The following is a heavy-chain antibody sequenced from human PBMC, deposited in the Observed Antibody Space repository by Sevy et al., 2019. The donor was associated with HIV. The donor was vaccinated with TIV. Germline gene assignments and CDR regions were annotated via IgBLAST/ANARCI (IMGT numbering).Heavy chain of an antibody. V-gene: IGHV1-18*01. CDR1: GYTFTSYG. Sequence: ASVKVSCKASGYTFTSYGITWVRQAPGQGLEWMGWISNYNGNKKSTQKFQDRVTLTTDTSTSTAYLEQRRLRNDDTAGYYCARGVSIVPTTVVWFDSWGQGTLVTVPS. CDR2: ISNYNGNK. J-gene: IGHJ5*01. D-gene: IGHD4-17*01. CDR3: ARGVSIVPTTVVWFDS.